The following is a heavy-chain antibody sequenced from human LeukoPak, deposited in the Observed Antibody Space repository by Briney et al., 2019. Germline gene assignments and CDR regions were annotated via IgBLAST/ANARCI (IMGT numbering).Heavy chain of an antibody. D-gene: IGHD1-26*01. CDR2: ISGSGDST. CDR1: GFTFSSYA. V-gene: IGHV3-23*01. CDR3: ARDRGWELLGIFDY. Sequence: GGSLRLSCAASGFTFSSYAMSWVRQAPGKGLEWVSVISGSGDSTYYADSVKGRFTISRDNSKNTLSLQMNSLRVEDTAVYYCARDRGWELLGIFDYWGQGTLVTVSS. J-gene: IGHJ4*02.